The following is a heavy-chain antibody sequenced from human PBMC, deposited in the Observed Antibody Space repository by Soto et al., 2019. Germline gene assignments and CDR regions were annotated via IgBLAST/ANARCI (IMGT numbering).Heavy chain of an antibody. V-gene: IGHV3-33*01. CDR1: GFTFSKYG. CDR3: ARDDDNDANALDY. Sequence: GGSLRLSCAASGFTFSKYGMHWVRQAPGKGLEWVALIWNDGIRKVYVDSVKGRFTISRDNSKNTLDLQMNNLRDEDTAVYYCARDDDNDANALDYWGPGTLVTAPQ. CDR2: IWNDGIRK. J-gene: IGHJ4*02.